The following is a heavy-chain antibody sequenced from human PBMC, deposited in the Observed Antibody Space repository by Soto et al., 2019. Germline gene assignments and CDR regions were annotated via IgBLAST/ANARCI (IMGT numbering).Heavy chain of an antibody. V-gene: IGHV1-2*04. CDR2: INPNSGGT. Sequence: ASVKVSCKASGYTFTGYYMHWVRQAPGQGLEWMGWINPNSGGTNYAQKFQGWVTMTRDTSISTAYMELRSLRSDDTAVYYCVKDRDSNSWPSRDVWGPGTTVTVSS. CDR1: GYTFTGYY. D-gene: IGHD3-22*01. CDR3: VKDRDSNSWPSRDV. J-gene: IGHJ6*02.